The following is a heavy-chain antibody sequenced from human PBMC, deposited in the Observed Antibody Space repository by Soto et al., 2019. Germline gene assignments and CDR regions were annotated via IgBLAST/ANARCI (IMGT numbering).Heavy chain of an antibody. D-gene: IGHD3-22*01. CDR3: AKDTHYHDRSGYYIFAY. CDR2: ISYDGLNK. J-gene: IGHJ4*02. CDR1: GFTFSSYG. Sequence: QAQLVESGGGVVQPGRSLRPSCAASGFTFSSYGIHWVRQAPGKGLEWVAVISYDGLNKNYVDSVKGRFTISRDNSKNTVYLEMNSLRAEDTAVYHCAKDTHYHDRSGYYIFAYWGQGTLVTVSS. V-gene: IGHV3-30*18.